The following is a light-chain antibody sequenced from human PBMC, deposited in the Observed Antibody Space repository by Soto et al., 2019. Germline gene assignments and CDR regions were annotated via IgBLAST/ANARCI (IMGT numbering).Light chain of an antibody. Sequence: DIQMTQSPSSLSASVGDRVTITCRASQDISVYLAWYQQKPGKVPKLLIYSASSLQSGVPSRFSGSGSGTDFTLTISSLQPEDVATYDCQKFNTAPPTFGQGTRLEIK. CDR2: SAS. CDR3: QKFNTAPPT. CDR1: QDISVY. V-gene: IGKV1-27*01. J-gene: IGKJ5*01.